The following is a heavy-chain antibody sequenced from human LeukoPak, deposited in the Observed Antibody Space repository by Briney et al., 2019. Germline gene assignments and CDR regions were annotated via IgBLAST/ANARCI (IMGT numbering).Heavy chain of an antibody. D-gene: IGHD3-22*01. V-gene: IGHV3-15*01. CDR3: TTDRYYFDP. Sequence: PGGSLRLSCTASRLTFTTAWMSWVRQAPGKGLEWVGRIKSNNDGGTADFGAPVKDRFTMSRDDSRNTFYLQMNSLRTDDTAVYYCTTDRYYFDPWGQGTLVTVSS. J-gene: IGHJ5*02. CDR1: RLTFTTAW. CDR2: IKSNNDGGTA.